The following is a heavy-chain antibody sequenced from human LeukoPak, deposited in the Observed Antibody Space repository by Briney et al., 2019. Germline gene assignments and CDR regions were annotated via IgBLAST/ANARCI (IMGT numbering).Heavy chain of an antibody. CDR1: GGSISGSIYY. V-gene: IGHV4-39*07. CDR3: ARGDQDTAMVQFDF. Sequence: SQTLSLTCTVSGGSISGSIYYWGWIRQPPGQGLEYIGSISYSGRTYYNPFLKSRVTISVDTSKNQFSLRLSSVTAADTAVYYCARGDQDTAMVQFDFWGQGTLVTVSS. D-gene: IGHD5-18*01. J-gene: IGHJ4*02. CDR2: ISYSGRT.